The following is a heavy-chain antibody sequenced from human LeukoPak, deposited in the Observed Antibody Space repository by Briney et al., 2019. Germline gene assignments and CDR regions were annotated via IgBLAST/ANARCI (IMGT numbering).Heavy chain of an antibody. Sequence: PGGSLRLSCAASGFTFSSYSMNWVRQAPGKGLEWVSYISSSSSTIYYADSVKGRFTISRDNAKNSLYLQINSLRAEDTAVYYCARDLSFDWLLTDGDYWGQGTLVTVSS. CDR3: ARDLSFDWLLTDGDY. CDR2: ISSSSSTI. V-gene: IGHV3-48*01. J-gene: IGHJ4*02. D-gene: IGHD3-9*01. CDR1: GFTFSSYS.